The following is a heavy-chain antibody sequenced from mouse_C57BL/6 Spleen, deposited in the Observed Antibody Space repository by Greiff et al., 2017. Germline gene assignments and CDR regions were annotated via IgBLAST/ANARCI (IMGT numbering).Heavy chain of an antibody. J-gene: IGHJ4*01. CDR3: AREGRYDPYAMDY. V-gene: IGHV1-72*01. CDR2: IDPNSGGT. Sequence: KQRPGRGLEWIGRIDPNSGGTKYNEKFKSKATLTVDKPSSTAYMQLSSLTSEDSAVYYCAREGRYDPYAMDYWGQGTSVTVSS. D-gene: IGHD2-3*01.